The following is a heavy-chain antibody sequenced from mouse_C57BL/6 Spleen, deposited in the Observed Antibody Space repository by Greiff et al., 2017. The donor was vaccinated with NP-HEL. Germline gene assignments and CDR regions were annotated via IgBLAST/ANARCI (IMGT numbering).Heavy chain of an antibody. CDR1: GFTFSDYY. J-gene: IGHJ1*03. D-gene: IGHD3-2*02. V-gene: IGHV5-16*01. CDR2: INYDGSST. Sequence: EVQLMESEGGLVQPGSSMKLSCTASGFTFSDYYMAWVRQVPEKGLEWVANINYDGSSTYYLDSLKSRFIISRDNAKNILYLQMSSLKSEDTATYYCARGVSGGTYWYFDVWGTGTTVTVSS. CDR3: ARGVSGGTYWYFDV.